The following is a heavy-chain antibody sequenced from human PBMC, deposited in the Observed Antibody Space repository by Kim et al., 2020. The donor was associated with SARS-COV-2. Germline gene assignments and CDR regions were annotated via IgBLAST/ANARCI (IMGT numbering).Heavy chain of an antibody. J-gene: IGHJ2*01. CDR2: IYYSGST. V-gene: IGHV4-59*08. CDR1: GGSISSYY. CDR3: ARRSAGITMVRGGDWYFDL. D-gene: IGHD3-10*01. Sequence: TLSLTCTVSGGSISSYYWSWIRQPPGKGLEWSGYIYYSGSTNYNPSLKSRVTISVDTSKNQFSLKLSSVTAADTAVYYCARRSAGITMVRGGDWYFDLWGRGTLVTVSS.